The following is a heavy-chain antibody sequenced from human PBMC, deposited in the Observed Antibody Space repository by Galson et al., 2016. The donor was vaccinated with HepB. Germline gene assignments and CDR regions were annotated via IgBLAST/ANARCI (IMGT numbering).Heavy chain of an antibody. V-gene: IGHV3-21*06. CDR1: GFTFSSYT. CDR2: ISSSRFI. CDR3: TRGTWPTVY. Sequence: SLRLSCAASGFTFSSYTMSWVRQAPGKGLEWVSSISSSRFIYYPDSLNGRFTISRDNAKNSLFLQMNSLRVEDTAVYYCTRGTWPTVYWGQGTLVTVSS. J-gene: IGHJ4*02.